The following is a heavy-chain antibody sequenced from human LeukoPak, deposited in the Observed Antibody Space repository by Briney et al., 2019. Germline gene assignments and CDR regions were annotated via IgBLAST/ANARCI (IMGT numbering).Heavy chain of an antibody. D-gene: IGHD5-12*01. CDR3: AKDGYVATILNWFGP. CDR1: GFTFDDYG. V-gene: IGHV3-43*02. Sequence: PGGSLRLSCAASGFTFDDYGMHWVRQAPGKGLEWVSLISGDGGSTYYADSVKGRFTISRDNSKNSLYLQMNSLRTEDTALYYCAKDGYVATILNWFGPWGQGTLVTVSS. CDR2: ISGDGGST. J-gene: IGHJ5*02.